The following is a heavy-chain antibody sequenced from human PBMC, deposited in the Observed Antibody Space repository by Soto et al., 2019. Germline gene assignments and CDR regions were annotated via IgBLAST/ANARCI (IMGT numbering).Heavy chain of an antibody. V-gene: IGHV3-30*03. CDR3: ARSRDGYSFYFYYGMDG. J-gene: IGHJ6*02. D-gene: IGHD4-4*01. Sequence: PGGSLRLSCAASGFTFTNYDMHWVRQAPGKXLEWMALILHDGSAEYYADSVKGRFTISRDNSKNTLYLQMNSLRAEDTAVYYCARSRDGYSFYFYYGMDGWGQGTTVTVFS. CDR1: GFTFTNYD. CDR2: ILHDGSAE.